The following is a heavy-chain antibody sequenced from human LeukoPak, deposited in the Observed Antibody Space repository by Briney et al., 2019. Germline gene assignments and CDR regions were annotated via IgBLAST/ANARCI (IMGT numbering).Heavy chain of an antibody. J-gene: IGHJ4*02. V-gene: IGHV1-2*02. D-gene: IGHD1-26*01. CDR3: STVGSTSGY. CDR1: GYAFDNFY. Sequence: ASVKVSCKASGYAFDNFYIHWVRQAPGQGLEWTGWINPNSGATNYAQRFQGRVTLTRDTSITSAYMDLYSLTSDDTAVYYCSTVGSTSGYWGQGTLVTVAA. CDR2: INPNSGAT.